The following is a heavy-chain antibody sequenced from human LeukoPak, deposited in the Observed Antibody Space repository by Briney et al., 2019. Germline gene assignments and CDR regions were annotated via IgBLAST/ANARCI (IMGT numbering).Heavy chain of an antibody. V-gene: IGHV1-8*01. D-gene: IGHD1-26*01. J-gene: IGHJ6*03. CDR3: ARVYSGSYYYYYYMDV. Sequence: GASVKVSCKASGYTFTSYDINWVRQATGQGLEWMGWMNPNSGNTGYAQKFQGRVTMTRNTSISTAYTELSSLRSEDTAVYYCARVYSGSYYYYYYMDVWGKGTTVTVSS. CDR2: MNPNSGNT. CDR1: GYTFTSYD.